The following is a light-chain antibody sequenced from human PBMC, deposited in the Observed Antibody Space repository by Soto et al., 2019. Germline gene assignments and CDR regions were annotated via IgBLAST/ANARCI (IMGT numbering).Light chain of an antibody. CDR2: DTS. Sequence: QSVLTQPPSVSAATGQRVIISCSGSDSNVGNNYVSWYQQFPGAPPKLLIYDTSKRPSWISDRFSASKSGTSATLIISSLQTGDEAHYCCGTWDTALSAGKFGGGTKLTVL. CDR1: DSNVGNNY. V-gene: IGLV1-51*01. CDR3: GTWDTALSAGK. J-gene: IGLJ3*02.